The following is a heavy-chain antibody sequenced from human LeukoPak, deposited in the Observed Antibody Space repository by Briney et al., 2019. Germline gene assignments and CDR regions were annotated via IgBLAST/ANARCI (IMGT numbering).Heavy chain of an antibody. CDR3: ARAGVTIFGVVTSGIFDY. Sequence: ETLSLTCTVSGGSISSYYWSWIRQPPGKGLEWIGYIYYSGSTNYNPSLKSRVTISVDTSKNQFSLKLSSVTAADTAVYYCARAGVTIFGVVTSGIFDYWGQGTLVTVSS. CDR2: IYYSGST. CDR1: GGSISSYY. V-gene: IGHV4-59*01. D-gene: IGHD3-3*01. J-gene: IGHJ4*02.